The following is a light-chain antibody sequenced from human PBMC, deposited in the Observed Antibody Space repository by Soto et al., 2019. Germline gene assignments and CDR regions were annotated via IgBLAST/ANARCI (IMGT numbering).Light chain of an antibody. Sequence: IIVTLSASALSLPQGERATLSCRASPSVATFVSWYQQKPGQAPRLLIYGAFNRATGIPARFSGSGSGTDFTLTISSLEPEDSAVYYCQKRTIWPPVTFGHGTRLEIK. V-gene: IGKV3-11*01. CDR1: PSVATF. J-gene: IGKJ5*01. CDR3: QKRTIWPPVT. CDR2: GAF.